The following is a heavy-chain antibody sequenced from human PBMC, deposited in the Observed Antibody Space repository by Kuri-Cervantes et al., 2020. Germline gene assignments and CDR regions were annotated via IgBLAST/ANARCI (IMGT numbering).Heavy chain of an antibody. D-gene: IGHD3-10*01. CDR3: ARDPFGELLSGDFDI. CDR2: IYFSGST. CDR1: GASISSSSYY. J-gene: IGHJ3*02. Sequence: SETLSLTCTVSGASISSSSYYWGWIRQPPGKGLEWSGSIYFSGSTYYNPSLKSRVTMSVATSKNQFSLKLSSVTAADTAVYYCARDPFGELLSGDFDIWGQGTMVTVSS. V-gene: IGHV4-39*07.